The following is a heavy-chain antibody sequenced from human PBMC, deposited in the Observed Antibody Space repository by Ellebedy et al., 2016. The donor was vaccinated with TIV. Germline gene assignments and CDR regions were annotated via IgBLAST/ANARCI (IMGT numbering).Heavy chain of an antibody. CDR1: GGSISSSSYY. J-gene: IGHJ2*01. CDR2: IYYSGST. D-gene: IGHD3-10*01. CDR3: ARTSITMVRGDHWYFDL. Sequence: MPSETLSLTCTVSGGSISSSSYYWGWIRQPPGKGLEWIGYIYYSGSTNYNPSLKSRVTISVDTSKNQFSLKLSSVTAADTAVYYCARTSITMVRGDHWYFDLWGRGTLVTVSS. V-gene: IGHV4-61*05.